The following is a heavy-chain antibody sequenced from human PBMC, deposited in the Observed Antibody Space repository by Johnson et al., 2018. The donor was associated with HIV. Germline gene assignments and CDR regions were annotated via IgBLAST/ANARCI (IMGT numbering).Heavy chain of an antibody. V-gene: IGHV3-30*18. Sequence: QVQLVESGGGVVQPGRSLRLSCAASEFTLSNYGIHWVRQAPGKGLEWLSLISYDGSNTYYADSVKGRFTISRDNSKNTLYLQMNSLRAEDTAVYYCAKERGTYYVVDSFDIWGQGTRVTV. CDR1: EFTLSNYG. J-gene: IGHJ3*02. CDR3: AKERGTYYVVDSFDI. CDR2: ISYDGSNT. D-gene: IGHD1-26*01.